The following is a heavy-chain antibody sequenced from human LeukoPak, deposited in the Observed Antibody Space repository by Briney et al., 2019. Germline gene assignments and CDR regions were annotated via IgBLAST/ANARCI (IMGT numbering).Heavy chain of an antibody. CDR3: AKMAKMTYYYDSGSYFDY. J-gene: IGHJ4*02. CDR2: INHSGST. Sequence: SETLSLTCAVYGGSISGYYWSWIRQPPGKGLEWIGEINHSGSTNYNPSLKSRVTISVDTSKNQFSLKLSSVTAADTAVYYCAKMAKMTYYYDSGSYFDYWGQGTLVTVSS. V-gene: IGHV4-34*01. CDR1: GGSISGYY. D-gene: IGHD3-10*01.